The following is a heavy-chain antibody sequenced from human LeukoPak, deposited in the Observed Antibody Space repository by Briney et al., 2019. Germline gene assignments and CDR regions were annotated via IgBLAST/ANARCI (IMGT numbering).Heavy chain of an antibody. V-gene: IGHV3-23*01. CDR3: AELGITMIGGV. CDR1: GFTFSNSG. D-gene: IGHD3-10*02. J-gene: IGHJ6*04. Sequence: GGTLRLSCAASGFTFSNSGMSWVRQAPGKGLEWVSAISTSGSETHYADSVKGRFTIARDNSKNTMSLQMNSLRAEDTAVYYCAELGITMIGGVWGKGTTVTISS. CDR2: ISTSGSET.